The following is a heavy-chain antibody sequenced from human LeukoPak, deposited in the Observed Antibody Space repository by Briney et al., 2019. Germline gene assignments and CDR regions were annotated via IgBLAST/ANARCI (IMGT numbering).Heavy chain of an antibody. Sequence: SETLSLTCAVYGGSFSGYYWSWIRQPPGKGLEWIGEINHSGSTNYNPSLKSRVTISADTSKNQFSLKLSSVTAADTAVYYCAREPLDPYYFDYWGQGTLVTVSS. CDR1: GGSFSGYY. CDR3: AREPLDPYYFDY. J-gene: IGHJ4*02. V-gene: IGHV4-34*01. CDR2: INHSGST. D-gene: IGHD1-1*01.